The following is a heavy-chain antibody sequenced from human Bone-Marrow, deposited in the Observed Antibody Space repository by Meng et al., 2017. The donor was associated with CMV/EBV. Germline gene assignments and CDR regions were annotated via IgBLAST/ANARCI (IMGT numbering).Heavy chain of an antibody. D-gene: IGHD3-3*01. Sequence: GGSLRLSCAASGFTFSSYSMNWVRQAPGKGLEWVSSISSSSSYIYYADSVKGRFTISRDNAKNSLYLQMNSLRAEDTAVYYCAKDPYYDFWSGYPSLHYYYGMDVWAQGTTVTVSS. J-gene: IGHJ6*02. V-gene: IGHV3-21*01. CDR3: AKDPYYDFWSGYPSLHYYYGMDV. CDR2: ISSSSSYI. CDR1: GFTFSSYS.